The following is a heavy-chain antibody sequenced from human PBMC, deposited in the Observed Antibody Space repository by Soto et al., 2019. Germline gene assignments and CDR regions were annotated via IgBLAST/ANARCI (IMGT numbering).Heavy chain of an antibody. CDR1: GFTFSSYG. CDR3: AKEGVVVDTAMVTPPYFDY. Sequence: PGGSLRLSCAASGFTFSSYGMHWVRQAPGKGLEWVAVISYDGSNKYYAESVKGRFTISRDNSKNTMYLQMNSLRAEDTAVYYCAKEGVVVDTAMVTPPYFDYWGQGTLVTVSS. CDR2: ISYDGSNK. V-gene: IGHV3-30*18. J-gene: IGHJ4*02. D-gene: IGHD5-18*01.